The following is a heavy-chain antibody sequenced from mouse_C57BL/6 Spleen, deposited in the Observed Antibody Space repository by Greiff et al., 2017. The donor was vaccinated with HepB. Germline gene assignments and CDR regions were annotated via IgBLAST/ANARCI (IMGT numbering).Heavy chain of an antibody. V-gene: IGHV5-6*01. CDR1: GFTFSSYG. J-gene: IGHJ2*01. D-gene: IGHD3-1*01. Sequence: EVMLVESGGDLVKPGGSLKLSCAASGFTFSSYGMSWVRQTPDKRLEWVATISSGGSYTYYPDSVKGRFTIARDNAKNTLYLQMSSLKSEDTAMYYCARQGATGKAFDYWGQGTTLTVSS. CDR2: ISSGGSYT. CDR3: ARQGATGKAFDY.